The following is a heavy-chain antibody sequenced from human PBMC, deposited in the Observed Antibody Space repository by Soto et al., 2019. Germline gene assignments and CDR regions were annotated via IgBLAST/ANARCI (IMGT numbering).Heavy chain of an antibody. CDR2: IKQDGSEK. CDR1: GFTFSSYW. CDR3: ARDRGIMITFGGVIVFFDY. V-gene: IGHV3-7*01. D-gene: IGHD3-16*02. J-gene: IGHJ4*02. Sequence: GGSLRLSCAASGFTFSSYWMSWVRQAPGKGLEWVANIKQDGSEKYYVGSVKGRFTISRDNAKNSLYLQMNSLRAEDTAVYYCARDRGIMITFGGVIVFFDYWGQGTLVTVSS.